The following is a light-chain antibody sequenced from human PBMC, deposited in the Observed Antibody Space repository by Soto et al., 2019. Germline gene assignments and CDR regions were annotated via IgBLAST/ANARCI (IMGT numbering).Light chain of an antibody. Sequence: EIVLTQSPGTLSLSPGERTTLSCRASQSVTSSYLAWYQQKPGQAPRLLSYGASSRATGIPDRFSGSGSGTDFTLTISRLEPEDFAVYYCQEYGSSRTFGRGTKVDI. CDR2: GAS. CDR3: QEYGSSRT. J-gene: IGKJ1*01. V-gene: IGKV3-20*01. CDR1: QSVTSSY.